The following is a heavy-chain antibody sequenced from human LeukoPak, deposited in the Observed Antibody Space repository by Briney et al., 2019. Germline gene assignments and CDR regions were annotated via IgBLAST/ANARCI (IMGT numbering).Heavy chain of an antibody. CDR2: IKQDGSEI. V-gene: IGHV3-7*01. D-gene: IGHD3-22*01. CDR3: ARERVYYDSSGYYYQDYFDY. CDR1: GFTFSSYW. Sequence: GGSLRLSCAASGFTFSSYWMSWVRQAPGKGLEWVANIKQDGSEIYYVDSVKGRFTISRDNAKNSLYLQMNSLRAEDTAVYYCARERVYYDSSGYYYQDYFDYWGQGTLVTVSS. J-gene: IGHJ4*02.